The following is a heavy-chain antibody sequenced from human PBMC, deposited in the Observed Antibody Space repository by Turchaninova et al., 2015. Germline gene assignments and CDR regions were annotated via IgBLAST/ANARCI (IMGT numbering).Heavy chain of an antibody. CDR2: INPNSGGT. Sequence: QVQLVQSGAEVKKPGASVKVSCKASGYTFTGYYMHWVRQAPGQGLEWMGRINPNSGGTNYARKFQGRVPMTRDTSISTAYMELRRLRSDDTAVYYCAIPPSSSSTRGWGQGTLVTVSS. J-gene: IGHJ4*02. CDR3: AIPPSSSSTRG. CDR1: GYTFTGYY. V-gene: IGHV1-2*06. D-gene: IGHD6-13*01.